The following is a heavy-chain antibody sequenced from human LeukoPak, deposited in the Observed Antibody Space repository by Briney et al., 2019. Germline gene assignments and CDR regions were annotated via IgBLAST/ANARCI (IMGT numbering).Heavy chain of an antibody. Sequence: ASVKVSCKASGYAFTSYGISWVRQAPGQGLEWMGWISGYNGDTNYAQKLQGRVTMTTDTSTTTACMELRSLRSDDTAVYYCARPGFCSSTSCSYFDYWGQGTLVTVSS. D-gene: IGHD2-2*01. V-gene: IGHV1-18*01. CDR1: GYAFTSYG. CDR2: ISGYNGDT. CDR3: ARPGFCSSTSCSYFDY. J-gene: IGHJ4*02.